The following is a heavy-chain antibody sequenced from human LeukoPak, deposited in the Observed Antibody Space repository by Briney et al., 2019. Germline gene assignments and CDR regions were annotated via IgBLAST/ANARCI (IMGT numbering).Heavy chain of an antibody. CDR1: GGSISSSSYY. J-gene: IGHJ4*02. CDR2: IYYSGST. V-gene: IGHV4-39*07. CDR3: ARDFTLRHYFDY. Sequence: SETLSLTCTVSGGSISSSSYYWGWIRQPPGKGLEWIGSIYYSGSTHYNPSLKSRVTISVDTSKNQFSLKLSSVTAADTAVYYCARDFTLRHYFDYWGQGTLVTVSS. D-gene: IGHD3-10*01.